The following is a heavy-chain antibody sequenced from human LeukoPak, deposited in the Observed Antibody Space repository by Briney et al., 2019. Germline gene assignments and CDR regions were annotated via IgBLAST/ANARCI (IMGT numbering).Heavy chain of an antibody. CDR3: ASSFTGSGRYPPGH. J-gene: IGHJ4*02. Sequence: GGSLRLSCAASGFTFSSYSMNWVRQAPGKGLEWVSSISSSSSYIYYADSVKGRFTISRDNAKNSLYLQMNSLRAEDTAVYYCASSFTGSGRYPPGHWGQGTLVTVSS. CDR2: ISSSSSYI. CDR1: GFTFSSYS. D-gene: IGHD6-19*01. V-gene: IGHV3-21*01.